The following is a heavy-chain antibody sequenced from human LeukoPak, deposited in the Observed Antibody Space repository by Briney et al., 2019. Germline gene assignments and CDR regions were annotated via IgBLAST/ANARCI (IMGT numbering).Heavy chain of an antibody. CDR2: INPNIDSS. CDR1: GYTFTSYS. D-gene: IGHD4-23*01. CDR3: ARATVGLY. Sequence: ASVKVSCKASGYTFTSYSMHWVRQAPGQGLEWMGLINPNIDSSTYAQEFQGRVTMTSDTSTSTVYMELSSLRSEDTAIYYCARATVGLYWGQGTLVTVSP. J-gene: IGHJ4*02. V-gene: IGHV1-46*01.